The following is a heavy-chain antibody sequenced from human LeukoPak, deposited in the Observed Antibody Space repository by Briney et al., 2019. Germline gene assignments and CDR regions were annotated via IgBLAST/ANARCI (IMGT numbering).Heavy chain of an antibody. Sequence: GGSLRLSCAASGFTFSNYAMSWVRQAPGKGLEWVSSIGGGGCCTYFADFGRGRFTISRDNAKNTLYLQMNSLRAEDTAVYYCARRERESYNYGYPDHWGQGIVVTVSS. CDR2: IGGGGCCT. D-gene: IGHD5-18*01. J-gene: IGHJ4*02. V-gene: IGHV3-23*01. CDR1: GFTFSNYA. CDR3: ARRERESYNYGYPDH.